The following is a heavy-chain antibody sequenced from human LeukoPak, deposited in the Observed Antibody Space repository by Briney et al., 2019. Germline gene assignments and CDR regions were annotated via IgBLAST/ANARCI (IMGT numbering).Heavy chain of an antibody. D-gene: IGHD3-3*01. CDR2: IYYSGST. Sequence: SETLSLTCTVSGGSISSYYWSWIRQPPGKGLEWIGYIYYSGSTNYNPSLKSRVTISVDTSKNQFSLKLSSVTAADTAVYYCASGHYDFWSGYYFDYWGQGTLVTVS. V-gene: IGHV4-59*08. J-gene: IGHJ4*02. CDR3: ASGHYDFWSGYYFDY. CDR1: GGSISSYY.